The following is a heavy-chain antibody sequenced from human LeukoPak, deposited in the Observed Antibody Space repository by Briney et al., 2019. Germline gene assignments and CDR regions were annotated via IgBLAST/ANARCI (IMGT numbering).Heavy chain of an antibody. CDR2: MNPNSGNT. J-gene: IGHJ4*02. CDR3: ARTYYDYVWGSSLFDY. V-gene: IGHV1-8*02. CDR1: GYTFTGYY. Sequence: GASVKVSCKASGYTFTGYYMHWVRQAPGQGLEWMGWMNPNSGNTGYAQKFQGRVTMTRNTSISTAYMELSSLRSEDTAVYYRARTYYDYVWGSSLFDYWGQGTLVTVSS. D-gene: IGHD3-16*01.